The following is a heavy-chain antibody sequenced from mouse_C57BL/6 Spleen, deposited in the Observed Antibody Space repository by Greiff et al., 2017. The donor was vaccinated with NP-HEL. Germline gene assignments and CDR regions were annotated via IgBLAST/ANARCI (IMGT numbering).Heavy chain of an antibody. J-gene: IGHJ4*01. V-gene: IGHV1-80*01. Sequence: VQLQQSGAELVKPGASVKISCKASGYAFSSYWMNWVKQRPGKGLEWIGQIYPGDGDTNYNGKFKGKATLTADKSSSTAYMQLSSLTSEDSVVYVCARSPYYYGSSLYYAMDYWGQGTSVTVSS. CDR2: IYPGDGDT. CDR3: ARSPYYYGSSLYYAMDY. CDR1: GYAFSSYW. D-gene: IGHD1-1*01.